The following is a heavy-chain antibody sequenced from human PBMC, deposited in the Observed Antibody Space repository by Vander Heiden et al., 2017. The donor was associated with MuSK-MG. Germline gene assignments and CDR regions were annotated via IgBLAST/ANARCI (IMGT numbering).Heavy chain of an antibody. CDR1: GFTFDDYA. CDR2: ISWNSGSI. D-gene: IGHD2-8*01. Sequence: EVQLVESGGGLVQPGRSLRLSCAASGFTFDDYAMHWVRQAPGKGLEWVSGISWNSGSIGYADSVKGRFTISRDNAKNSLYLQMNSLRAEDTALYYCAKFTNGGCYTNYYFDYWGQGTLVTVSS. V-gene: IGHV3-9*01. CDR3: AKFTNGGCYTNYYFDY. J-gene: IGHJ4*02.